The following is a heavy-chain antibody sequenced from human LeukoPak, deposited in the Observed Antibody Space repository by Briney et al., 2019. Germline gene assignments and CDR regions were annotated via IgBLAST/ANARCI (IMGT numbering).Heavy chain of an antibody. J-gene: IGHJ3*01. CDR3: ARDGQPCSGSNCYSVDV. CDR2: RYHTGST. CDR1: GYSISSGFH. V-gene: IGHV4-38-2*02. D-gene: IGHD2-2*02. Sequence: PSETLSLTCTVSGYSISSGFHWGWIGQPPGKGLEWMGSRYHTGSTYYNASLRSRVTISVDTSKNHFSLKLSSVTAADTAVYSCARDGQPCSGSNCYSVDVWGQGTMVTVSS.